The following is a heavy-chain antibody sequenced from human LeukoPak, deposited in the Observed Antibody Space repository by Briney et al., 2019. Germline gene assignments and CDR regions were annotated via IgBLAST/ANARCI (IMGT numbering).Heavy chain of an antibody. CDR2: IYHSGST. V-gene: IGHV4-30-2*01. CDR3: ARAGSDGYFDY. J-gene: IGHJ4*02. D-gene: IGHD3-10*01. CDR1: GGSISRGGYS. Sequence: KPSETLSLTCAVSGGSISRGGYSWSWIRQPPGKGLEWIGYIYHSGSTYYHPSLKSRVTISVDRSKNQFSMKLSSVTAADTAVYYCARAGSDGYFDYWGQGTLVTVSS.